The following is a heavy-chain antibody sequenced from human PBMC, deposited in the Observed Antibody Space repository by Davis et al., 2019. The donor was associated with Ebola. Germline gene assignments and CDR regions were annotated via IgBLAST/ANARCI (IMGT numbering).Heavy chain of an antibody. Sequence: HTGGSLRLSCAASGFTFSNYWIHWVRQAPGKGLVWVSIIKTDGSITRYADSVKGRFTISRDNSDNTLYLQMNSLGPEDTAVYHCARGRYSSSSWFDLWGQGTQVTVSS. J-gene: IGHJ5*02. V-gene: IGHV3-74*01. CDR2: IKTDGSIT. CDR3: ARGRYSSSSWFDL. D-gene: IGHD6-6*01. CDR1: GFTFSNYW.